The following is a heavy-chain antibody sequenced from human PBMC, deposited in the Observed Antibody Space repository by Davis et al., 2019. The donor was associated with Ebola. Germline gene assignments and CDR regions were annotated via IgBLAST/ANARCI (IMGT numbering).Heavy chain of an antibody. CDR1: GFTLSRYW. CDR2: IYQDGSEK. Sequence: VSLKISCAASGFTLSRYWMSWVRQATGKGLEWVANIYQDGSEKYYVDSVKGRFTISRDNAKSSVYLQMNSLRAEDTALYYCARGVAVAGFYFDYWGQGTLVTVSS. J-gene: IGHJ4*02. CDR3: ARGVAVAGFYFDY. V-gene: IGHV3-7*03. D-gene: IGHD6-19*01.